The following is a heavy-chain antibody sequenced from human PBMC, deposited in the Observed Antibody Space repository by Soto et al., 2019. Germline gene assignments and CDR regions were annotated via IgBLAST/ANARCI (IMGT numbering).Heavy chain of an antibody. CDR1: GYSFTSYW. V-gene: IGHV5-51*01. Sequence: VEALKISWNGSGYSFTSYWVGWVRQMPGKGLEWMGIIYPGDSDTRYIPSFQGQVTISADKSISTAYLQWSSLKASDTAIYYCARVDDTGGKNWFDPWGQGTLVTVSS. CDR2: IYPGDSDT. D-gene: IGHD2-8*02. CDR3: ARVDDTGGKNWFDP. J-gene: IGHJ5*02.